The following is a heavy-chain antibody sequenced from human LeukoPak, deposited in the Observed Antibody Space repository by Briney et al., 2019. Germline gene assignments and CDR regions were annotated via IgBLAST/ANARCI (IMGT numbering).Heavy chain of an antibody. CDR3: SGLRDGYQVSFDY. Sequence: GGSLRLSCAASGFTFSGSSIHWVRQASGQGLEWVGRIRSKTNTYATAYAASVKGRFIISRDDSKNTAYLQMNGLKTEDTAVYYCSGLRDGYQVSFDYWGQGTLVTASS. J-gene: IGHJ4*02. D-gene: IGHD5-24*01. V-gene: IGHV3-73*01. CDR1: GFTFSGSS. CDR2: IRSKTNTYAT.